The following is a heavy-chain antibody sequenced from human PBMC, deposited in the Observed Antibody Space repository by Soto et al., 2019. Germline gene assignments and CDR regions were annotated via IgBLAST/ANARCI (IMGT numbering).Heavy chain of an antibody. Sequence: GGSLRLSCAASGFTFSSYAMSWVRQAPGKGLEWVSAISGSGGSTYYADSVKGRFTISRDNSKNTLYLQMNSLRAEDTAVYYCAKKTLRKIQLWLKGGYYFDYWGQGTLVTVSS. CDR1: GFTFSSYA. CDR2: ISGSGGST. J-gene: IGHJ4*02. D-gene: IGHD5-18*01. CDR3: AKKTLRKIQLWLKGGYYFDY. V-gene: IGHV3-23*01.